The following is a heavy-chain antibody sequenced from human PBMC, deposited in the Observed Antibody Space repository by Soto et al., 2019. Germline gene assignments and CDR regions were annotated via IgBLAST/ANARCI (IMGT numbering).Heavy chain of an antibody. Sequence: GGSLRLSCAASGFTFSSYAMHWVRQAPGKGLEYVSAISSNGGSTYYANSVKGRFTISRDNSKNTLYLQMGSLRAEDMAVYYCAREDLAVAGTFDYWGQGTLVTVSS. CDR3: AREDLAVAGTFDY. V-gene: IGHV3-64*01. D-gene: IGHD6-19*01. J-gene: IGHJ4*02. CDR2: ISSNGGST. CDR1: GFTFSSYA.